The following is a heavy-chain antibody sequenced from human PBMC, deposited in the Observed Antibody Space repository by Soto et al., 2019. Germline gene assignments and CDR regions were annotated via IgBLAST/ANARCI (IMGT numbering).Heavy chain of an antibody. Sequence: SLRLSCAASGFTFSSYGMHWVRQAPGKGLEWVAVISYDGSNKYYADSVKGRFTISRDNSKNTLYLQMNSLRAEDTAVYYCAKDLVLRYFDWSRPLDYWGQGTLVTVSS. V-gene: IGHV3-30*18. CDR2: ISYDGSNK. CDR3: AKDLVLRYFDWSRPLDY. J-gene: IGHJ4*02. D-gene: IGHD3-9*01. CDR1: GFTFSSYG.